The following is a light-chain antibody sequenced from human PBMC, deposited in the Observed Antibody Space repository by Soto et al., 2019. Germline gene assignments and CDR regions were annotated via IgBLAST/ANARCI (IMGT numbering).Light chain of an antibody. Sequence: QSALTQPASVSGSPGPSITLSCTGTSSDVGSYNLVSWYQQHPGKAPKLMIYEGSKRPSGVSNRFSCSKSGNTASLTISGLQAEDEADYYCCSYSGSSTWVFGGGTQVTVL. CDR1: SSDVGSYNL. J-gene: IGLJ3*02. V-gene: IGLV2-23*01. CDR2: EGS. CDR3: CSYSGSSTWV.